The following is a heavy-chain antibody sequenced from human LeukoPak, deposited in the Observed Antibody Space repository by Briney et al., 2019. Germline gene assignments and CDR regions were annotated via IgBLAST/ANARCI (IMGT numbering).Heavy chain of an antibody. CDR2: IYISGST. CDR3: ARGLGS. D-gene: IGHD7-27*01. V-gene: IGHV3-66*01. Sequence: GGSLRLSCAASGFSVSNNYMTWVRQAPGKGLEWVSVIYISGSTYYADSVKGRFPISRDNSKNTLYLQLNSLRAEDTAVYYCARGLGSWGQGTLVTVSS. J-gene: IGHJ4*02. CDR1: GFSVSNNY.